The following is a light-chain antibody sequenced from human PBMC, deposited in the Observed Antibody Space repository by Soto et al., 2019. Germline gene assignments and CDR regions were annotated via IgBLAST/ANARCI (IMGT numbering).Light chain of an antibody. CDR1: SSDVGGNKY. J-gene: IGLJ2*01. Sequence: QSALTQPASVSGSPGQSITISCTGSSSDVGGNKYVSWYQQHPGKAPKVMIYDVSNRPSGVSDRFSGSKSGNTASLTISGLQAEDEADYYCSSYTSSSTHVVFGGGTKLTVL. CDR3: SSYTSSSTHVV. V-gene: IGLV2-14*01. CDR2: DVS.